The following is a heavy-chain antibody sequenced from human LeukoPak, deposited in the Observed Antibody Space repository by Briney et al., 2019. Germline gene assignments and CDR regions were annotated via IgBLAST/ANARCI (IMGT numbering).Heavy chain of an antibody. CDR3: ARLGIFGVVIRAYFDY. CDR2: IYPGDSDT. J-gene: IGHJ4*02. D-gene: IGHD3-3*01. CDR1: GYSFTSYW. V-gene: IGHV5-51*01. Sequence: GESLKISCKGSGYSFTSYWIGWVRQMPGKGLEWMGIIYPGDSDTRYSPSFQGQVTISADKSISTAYLQWSSLKASDTAMYYCARLGIFGVVIRAYFDYWGQGTLDTVSS.